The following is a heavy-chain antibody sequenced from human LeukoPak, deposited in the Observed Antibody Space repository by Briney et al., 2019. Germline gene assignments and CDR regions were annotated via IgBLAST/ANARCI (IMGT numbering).Heavy chain of an antibody. CDR3: ARVMFDSSDYMDV. Sequence: GGSLRLSCAASGFTFSSYSMNCVRQAPGKGLEWVSSISSSSSYIYYADSVKGRFTISRDNAKNSLYLQTNSLRAEDTAVYYCARVMFDSSDYMDVWGKGTTLTVSS. V-gene: IGHV3-21*01. CDR2: ISSSSSYI. J-gene: IGHJ6*03. CDR1: GFTFSSYS. D-gene: IGHD3-10*02.